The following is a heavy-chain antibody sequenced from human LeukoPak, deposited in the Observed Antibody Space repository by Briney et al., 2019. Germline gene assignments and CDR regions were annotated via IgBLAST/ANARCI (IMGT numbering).Heavy chain of an antibody. D-gene: IGHD3-3*01. Sequence: SETLSLTCTVSGGSIRSTTHYWSWIRQPPEKGLEWIGYIYHSGTTNYNPSLRSRVTISVDTSKNQFSLKLSSVTAADTAVYYCATMKAVRVNDFWSGYPDYWGQGTLVTVSS. CDR3: ATMKAVRVNDFWSGYPDY. CDR2: IYHSGTT. J-gene: IGHJ4*02. V-gene: IGHV4-61*01. CDR1: GGSIRSTTHY.